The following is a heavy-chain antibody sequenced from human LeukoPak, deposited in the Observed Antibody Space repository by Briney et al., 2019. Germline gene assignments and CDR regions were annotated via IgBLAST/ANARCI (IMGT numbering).Heavy chain of an antibody. CDR3: AKVMPPGRIRFYSYYMDV. V-gene: IGHV3-30*02. J-gene: IGHJ6*03. CDR1: GFSFSGYG. CDR2: IRYDGSNE. Sequence: PGGSLRLSCAASGFSFSGYGMHWVRQAPSKGLEWVAFIRYDGSNEYYADSVKGRFTISRDKSKNTLSLQMNGLRVEDTAVYYCAKVMPPGRIRFYSYYMDVWGKRTTVTVS. D-gene: IGHD2-15*01.